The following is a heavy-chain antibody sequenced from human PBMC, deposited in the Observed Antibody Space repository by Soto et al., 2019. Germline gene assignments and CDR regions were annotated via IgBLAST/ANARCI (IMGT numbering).Heavy chain of an antibody. CDR1: EFTVSNNY. V-gene: IGHV3-53*01. J-gene: IGHJ3*01. CDR3: ASSPGLVDYLWGYHRPNVYDL. D-gene: IGHD3-16*01. Sequence: GGSLRLSCTASEFTVSNNYMRWVRRAPGKGLDWVSTIYKDGSTYYGDSVKGRFTISRDNSKNTLYLQMNSLRVENTAIYYCASSPGLVDYLWGYHRPNVYDLWGQGTMVTVSS. CDR2: IYKDGST.